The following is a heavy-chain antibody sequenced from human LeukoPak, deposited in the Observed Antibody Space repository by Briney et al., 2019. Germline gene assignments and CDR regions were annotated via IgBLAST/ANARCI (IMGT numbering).Heavy chain of an antibody. CDR1: GFTFSTYS. V-gene: IGHV3-21*01. J-gene: IGHJ4*02. CDR3: VRGFPGRSSVDY. D-gene: IGHD6-6*01. Sequence: GGSLRLSCAASGFTFSTYSMNWVRQAPGKGLEWVSSISSSSAYTYYADSAKGRFTISRDNTKNSLYLQMHSLRAEDTAVYYCVRGFPGRSSVDYWGQGTLVTVSS. CDR2: ISSSSAYT.